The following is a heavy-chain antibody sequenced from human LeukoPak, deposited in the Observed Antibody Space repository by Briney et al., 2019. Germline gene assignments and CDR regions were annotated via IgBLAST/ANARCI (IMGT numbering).Heavy chain of an antibody. CDR2: IYYSGST. D-gene: IGHD2-21*01. J-gene: IGHJ4*02. CDR1: GGSISSYY. V-gene: IGHV4-59*01. CDR3: ARSQGIGYFDY. Sequence: SETLSLTCTVSGGSISSYYWSWIRQPPGKGLEWIGYIYYSGSTNYNPSLKSRVTISVDTSKNQFSLKLSSVTAAETDVYYCARSQGIGYFDYWGQGTLVTVSS.